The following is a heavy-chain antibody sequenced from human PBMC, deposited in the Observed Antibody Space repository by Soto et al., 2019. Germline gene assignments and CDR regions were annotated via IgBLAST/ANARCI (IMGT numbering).Heavy chain of an antibody. CDR2: IGVYHTQT. J-gene: IGHJ4*02. CDR1: GYNFPDYG. Sequence: MVQSGPEIKQPGASVKVSCKTSGYNFPDYGIDWVRQAPGQGLQWMGWIGVYHTQTKYTPQFQGRVTITSDTSTRTVYMELRTLRSDDTATYFCVIHDKTISLDHWGPGTRITVSS. D-gene: IGHD3-22*01. CDR3: VIHDKTISLDH. V-gene: IGHV1-18*04.